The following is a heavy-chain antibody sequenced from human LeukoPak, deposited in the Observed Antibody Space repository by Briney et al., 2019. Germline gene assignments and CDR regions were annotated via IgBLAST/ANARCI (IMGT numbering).Heavy chain of an antibody. J-gene: IGHJ4*02. CDR3: AREYGSGTYYNLDY. D-gene: IGHD3-10*01. CDR1: GYTFTRYY. CDR2: INPNSGGT. V-gene: IGHV1-2*02. Sequence: ASVKVSCKASGYTFTRYYMHWVRQAPGQGLEWMGRINPNSGGTNYAQKFQGRVTMTRDTSISTAYMELSRLRSDDTAVYYCAREYGSGTYYNLDYWGQGTLVTVSS.